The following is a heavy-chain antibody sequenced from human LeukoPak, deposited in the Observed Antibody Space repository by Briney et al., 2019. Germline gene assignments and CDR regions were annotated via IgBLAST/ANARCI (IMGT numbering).Heavy chain of an antibody. D-gene: IGHD2-2*01. Sequence: ASVKVSCKASGYTFTGYYMRWVRQAPGQGFEWMGWINPNSDDTNYAQKFQGRVTMTRDTSISTAHMEMSRLRSDDTAVYYCARANFLYCSSTTCLFDYWGQGTLVTVSS. CDR2: INPNSDDT. CDR3: ARANFLYCSSTTCLFDY. CDR1: GYTFTGYY. V-gene: IGHV1-2*02. J-gene: IGHJ4*02.